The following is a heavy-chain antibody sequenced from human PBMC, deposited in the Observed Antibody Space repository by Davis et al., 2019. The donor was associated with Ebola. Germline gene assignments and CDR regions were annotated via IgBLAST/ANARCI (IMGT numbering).Heavy chain of an antibody. CDR2: INTYNGNT. CDR1: AYTSTTYG. D-gene: IGHD3-22*01. CDR3: TRDFYDSTDYPSRYFDL. Sequence: AASVKVSCKASAYTSTTYGISWVRQAPGQGLEWMGWINTYNGNTNYAQRFQGRVTITADESTSTDYMELSNLRSEDTAVYYCTRDFYDSTDYPSRYFDLWGRGTLVTVSS. V-gene: IGHV1-18*01. J-gene: IGHJ2*01.